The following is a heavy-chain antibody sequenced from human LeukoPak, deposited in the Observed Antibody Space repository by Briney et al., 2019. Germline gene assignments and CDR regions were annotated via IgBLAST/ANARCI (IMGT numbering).Heavy chain of an antibody. Sequence: GWSLRLSCAASGFIFSNYWMSWVRQAPGKGLEGVANIKQDGSDKYYVDSVKGRFTISRDNAKNSLYLQMNSLRAEDTAVYYCAREREFGEFFDYWGQGTLVTVSS. CDR1: GFIFSNYW. V-gene: IGHV3-7*03. CDR2: IKQDGSDK. J-gene: IGHJ4*02. CDR3: AREREFGEFFDY. D-gene: IGHD3-10*01.